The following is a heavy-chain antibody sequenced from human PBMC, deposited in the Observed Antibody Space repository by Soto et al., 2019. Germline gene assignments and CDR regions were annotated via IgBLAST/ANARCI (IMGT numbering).Heavy chain of an antibody. CDR2: IRSKAYGGTT. CDR1: GFTFGDYA. CDR3: TRGGDSSGWHYYYYYGMDV. J-gene: IGHJ6*02. D-gene: IGHD6-19*01. V-gene: IGHV3-49*03. Sequence: GGSLRLSCTASGFTFGDYAMSWFRQAPGKGLEWVGFIRSKAYGGTTEYAASVKGRFTVSRDDSKSIAYLQMNSLKTEDTAVYYCTRGGDSSGWHYYYYYGMDVWGQGTTVTVSS.